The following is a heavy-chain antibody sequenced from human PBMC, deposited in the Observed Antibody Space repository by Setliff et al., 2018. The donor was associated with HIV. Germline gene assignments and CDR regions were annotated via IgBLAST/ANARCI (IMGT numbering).Heavy chain of an antibody. V-gene: IGHV4-34*01. Sequence: SETLSLTCAVYGGSFGGSSWSWIRQPPGRGLEWIGEISHSGTANYNPSLKSRVTLSLDTAKNRFSLNLKSVTDAETAVYFCARGLPDVRNGYDYGDWYFDLWGRGTLVNVSS. CDR1: GGSFGGSS. D-gene: IGHD4-17*01. J-gene: IGHJ2*01. CDR3: ARGLPDVRNGYDYGDWYFDL. CDR2: ISHSGTA.